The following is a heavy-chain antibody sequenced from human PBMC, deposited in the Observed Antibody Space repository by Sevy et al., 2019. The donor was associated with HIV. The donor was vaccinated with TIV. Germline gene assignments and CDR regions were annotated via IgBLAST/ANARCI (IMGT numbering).Heavy chain of an antibody. V-gene: IGHV3-23*01. CDR3: ARPSPRIAAADSACYDN. D-gene: IGHD6-13*01. CDR2: INGRGGTT. J-gene: IGHJ4*02. Sequence: GGSLRLSCVVSGYSFSSYAISWVRQAPGKGLEWVSTINGRGGTTYYADSVKGRFTLSRDNPKNTLFLQMSNLRVDDTAIYYCARPSPRIAAADSACYDNWGQGTLVTVSS. CDR1: GYSFSSYA.